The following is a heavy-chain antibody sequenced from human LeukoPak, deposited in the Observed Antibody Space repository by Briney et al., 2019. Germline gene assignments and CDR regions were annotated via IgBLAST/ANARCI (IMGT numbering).Heavy chain of an antibody. D-gene: IGHD2-21*01. CDR3: VTDLVIRGYFDY. J-gene: IGHJ4*02. CDR2: IRRKTDGETT. Sequence: GGSLRLSCAASGFTFSNVWMSWVRQVPGKGLEWVGRIRRKTDGETTDHAAPVNGRFTISRDDSKNTLYLQMNSLKTEDTAVYYCVTDLVIRGYFDYWGQGALVTVSS. V-gene: IGHV3-15*01. CDR1: GFTFSNVW.